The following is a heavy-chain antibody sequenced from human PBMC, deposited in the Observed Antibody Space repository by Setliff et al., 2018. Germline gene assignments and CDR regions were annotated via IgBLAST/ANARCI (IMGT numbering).Heavy chain of an antibody. V-gene: IGHV1-18*01. J-gene: IGHJ3*01. D-gene: IGHD2-15*01. CDR1: GHIFNSYG. CDR2: ISSYNDVT. CDR3: AISTLSICSGGSCPNAFGV. Sequence: GASVKVSCKASGHIFNSYGISWVRQAPGKGLEWVGWISSYNDVTTYAQRFQGRVTLTKDTSTSAAYMELRSLRSDDSAVYYCAISTLSICSGGSCPNAFGVWGQGTMVTVS.